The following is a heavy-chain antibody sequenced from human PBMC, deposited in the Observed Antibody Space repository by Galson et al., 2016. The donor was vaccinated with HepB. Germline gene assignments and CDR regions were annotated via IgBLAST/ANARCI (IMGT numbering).Heavy chain of an antibody. CDR2: IIPIFATP. Sequence: SVKVSCKASGGTFNTYAINWVRQAPGQGLEWMGGIIPIFATPHYAQNFQDRVTITADESTATAYIELKSLRSEDTAVYFCARGLHGGNSGSDVWGQGTVVTVSS. CDR1: GGTFNTYA. CDR3: ARGLHGGNSGSDV. J-gene: IGHJ3*01. V-gene: IGHV1-69*13. D-gene: IGHD4-23*01.